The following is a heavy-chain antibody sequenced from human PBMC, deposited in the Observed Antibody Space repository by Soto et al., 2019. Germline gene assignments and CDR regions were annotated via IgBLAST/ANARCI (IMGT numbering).Heavy chain of an antibody. J-gene: IGHJ4*02. CDR2: ISAYNHYT. V-gene: IGHV1-18*01. CDR1: GYTFSTYG. Sequence: ASVKVSCKASGYTFSTYGISWVRQAPGQGLEWMGWISAYNHYTNYAQKFQGRVTLTTDTSTNTAYMELRSLRSGDTAMYFCARVGPSREVPYPFEYWGQGTLVTAPQ. CDR3: ARVGPSREVPYPFEY. D-gene: IGHD1-26*01.